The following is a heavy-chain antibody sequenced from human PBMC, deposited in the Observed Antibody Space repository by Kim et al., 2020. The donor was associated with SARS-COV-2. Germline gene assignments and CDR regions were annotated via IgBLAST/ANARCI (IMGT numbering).Heavy chain of an antibody. CDR3: ARADPLGSGFPYYFFDH. CDR1: GYIFTAYY. D-gene: IGHD6-25*01. CDR2: INSNNGVT. V-gene: IGHV1-2*02. Sequence: ASVKVSCRASGYIFTAYYIYWLRQAPGQGPEWLGWINSNNGVTEYAQKFHDRVTMTTDTSVRTVYMELNSLRSDDTAVYYCARADPLGSGFPYYFFDHWGQGALVTVSS. J-gene: IGHJ4*02.